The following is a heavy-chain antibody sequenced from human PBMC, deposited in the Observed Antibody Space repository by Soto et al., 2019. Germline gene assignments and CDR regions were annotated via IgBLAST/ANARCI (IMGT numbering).Heavy chain of an antibody. CDR1: GFTFSSYS. D-gene: IGHD2-2*01. CDR3: AIVNNGVIVPAKLAP. CDR2: ISSGSTYI. Sequence: PGRSLRLSCAASGFTFSSYSMSWVRQAPGQGLEWISSISSGSTYIYYADSVKGRLTISRDNAKNSLYLQMNSLRADDTAVYYCAIVNNGVIVPAKLAPWGKGTLVTFAS. J-gene: IGHJ5*02. V-gene: IGHV3-21*01.